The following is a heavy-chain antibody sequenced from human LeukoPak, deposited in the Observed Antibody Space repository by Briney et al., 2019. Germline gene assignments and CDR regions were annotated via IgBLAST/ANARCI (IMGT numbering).Heavy chain of an antibody. D-gene: IGHD3-3*01. V-gene: IGHV1-18*01. Sequence: ASVKVSCKASGYTFTSYGISWVRQAPGQGLEWMGWISAYNGNTNYAQKLQGRVTMTTDTSTSTAYMELRSLRSDDTAVYYCARVNPPRFLEWLGIDYWGQGTLVTVSS. J-gene: IGHJ4*02. CDR2: ISAYNGNT. CDR3: ARVNPPRFLEWLGIDY. CDR1: GYTFTSYG.